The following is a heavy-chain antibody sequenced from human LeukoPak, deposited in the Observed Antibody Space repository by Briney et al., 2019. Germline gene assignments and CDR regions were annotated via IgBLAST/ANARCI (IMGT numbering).Heavy chain of an antibody. CDR3: ARGGASSRYFGY. D-gene: IGHD1-26*01. J-gene: IGHJ4*02. CDR1: GGSISGHF. CDR2: VSYSGDT. Sequence: SSETLSLTCTVSGGSISGHFWSWIRQPPGKGLEWIGFVSYSGDTNDSPSFNGRVTISLDTSKSQFSLNLNSVTAADTAVYFCARGGASSRYFGYWGQGTLVTVSS. V-gene: IGHV4-59*11.